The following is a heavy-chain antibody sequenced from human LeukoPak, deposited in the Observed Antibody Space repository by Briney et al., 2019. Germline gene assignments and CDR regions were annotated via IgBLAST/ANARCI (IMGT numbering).Heavy chain of an antibody. CDR2: INPNSGGT. D-gene: IGHD2-21*01. V-gene: IGHV1-2*02. CDR3: ARADRLHGGPYLIGP. Sequence: AASVKVSCKTSGYSFTDYYMHWVRQAPGQGLEWMGWINPNSGGTSSAQKFQGRVTMTRDTSISTVYMEVSWLTSDDKAVYYCARADRLHGGPYLIGPWGQGSLVAVCS. J-gene: IGHJ5*02. CDR1: GYSFTDYY.